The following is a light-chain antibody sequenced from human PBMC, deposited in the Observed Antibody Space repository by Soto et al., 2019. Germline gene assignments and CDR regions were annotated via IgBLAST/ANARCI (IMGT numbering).Light chain of an antibody. CDR2: GAS. Sequence: DIHMAHSPSSLSASVGNRVTITFRASQSISTYLNWYQKKPGKAPNLLIYGASRLQSGVPSRFSGSGGGTDFTLSISSVQPEDFATYFCQQSYMDPITFGQGTRLEIK. V-gene: IGKV1-39*01. J-gene: IGKJ5*01. CDR1: QSISTY. CDR3: QQSYMDPIT.